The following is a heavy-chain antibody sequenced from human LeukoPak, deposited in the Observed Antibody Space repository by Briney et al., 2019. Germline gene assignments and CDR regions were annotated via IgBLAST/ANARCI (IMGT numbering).Heavy chain of an antibody. J-gene: IGHJ6*02. Sequence: SETLSLTCSVSGCSISSDYWSWIRQPPGKGLEWIGYMYYTGSTNYNPSFKSRVTISLATSKTQFSLKLSSVTPADTAVYYCARVSLVYGMDVWGQGTTVTVSS. CDR2: MYYTGST. V-gene: IGHV4-59*01. CDR3: ARVSLVYGMDV. CDR1: GCSISSDY.